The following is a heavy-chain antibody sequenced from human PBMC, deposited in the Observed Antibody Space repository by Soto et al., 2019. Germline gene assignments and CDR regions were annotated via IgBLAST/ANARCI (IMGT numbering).Heavy chain of an antibody. CDR3: ARGRYGDY. CDR2: ISAHNGNT. CDR1: GYGFTTYG. Sequence: QVHLVQSGAEVKKPGASVKVSCKGSGYGFTTYGITWVRQAPGQGLEWMAWISAHNGNTNYAQKLQGRVTVTRDTATSTAYMELRSLRSDDTVVYDWARGRYGDYWGQGALVTVSS. D-gene: IGHD1-1*01. V-gene: IGHV1-18*01. J-gene: IGHJ4*02.